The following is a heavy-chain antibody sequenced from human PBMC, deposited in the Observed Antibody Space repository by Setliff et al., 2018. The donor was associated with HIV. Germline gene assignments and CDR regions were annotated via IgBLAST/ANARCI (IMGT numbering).Heavy chain of an antibody. J-gene: IGHJ4*02. V-gene: IGHV4-59*11. CDR1: GTSINSHY. CDR3: ARDSRTGYFDS. CDR2: IYYTGIP. Sequence: SETLSLTCTVSGTSINSHYWSWIRQTPGKGLQWIGLIYYTGIPTYNPSLEGRITMSVDRSKNQFSLRLTSVTAADTAMYYCARDSRTGYFDSWGQGTLVTVSS. D-gene: IGHD2-2*01.